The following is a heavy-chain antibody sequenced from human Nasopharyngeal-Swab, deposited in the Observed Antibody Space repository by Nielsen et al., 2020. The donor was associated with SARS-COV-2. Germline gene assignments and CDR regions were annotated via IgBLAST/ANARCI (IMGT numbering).Heavy chain of an antibody. Sequence: GVSLKISCQGSGYNFADHWIAWVRQMPGKGLEWMGIIFVSDSDTRYSPSFQGQVTISADKSVSIAYLQFGSLKASDTAMYYCARHATPAISWESFDIWGHGTTVSVSS. CDR1: GYNFADHW. CDR2: IFVSDSDT. D-gene: IGHD6-13*01. J-gene: IGHJ3*02. V-gene: IGHV5-51*01. CDR3: ARHATPAISWESFDI.